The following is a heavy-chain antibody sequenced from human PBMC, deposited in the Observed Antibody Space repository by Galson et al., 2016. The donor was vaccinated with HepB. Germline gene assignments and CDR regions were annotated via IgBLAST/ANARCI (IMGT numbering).Heavy chain of an antibody. Sequence: QSGAEVKKPGASVKVSCKASGYTFTSYGINWVRQAPGQGLEWMGWISGYNGDTNYAQKVKGRVTMTTDTSTTTVYMELRSLNSDDTAVFYCARAPIEARRSYYFYYDMDVWGQGTTVTVSS. CDR2: ISGYNGDT. D-gene: IGHD5-12*01. V-gene: IGHV1-18*01. CDR1: GYTFTSYG. J-gene: IGHJ6*02. CDR3: ARAPIEARRSYYFYYDMDV.